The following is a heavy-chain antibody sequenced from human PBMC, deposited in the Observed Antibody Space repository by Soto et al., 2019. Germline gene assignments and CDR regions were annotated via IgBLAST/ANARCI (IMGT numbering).Heavy chain of an antibody. CDR3: AIADYGDDDY. CDR2: IKAYSGNT. D-gene: IGHD4-17*01. CDR1: GYTFPTST. V-gene: IGHV1-18*01. J-gene: IGHJ4*02. Sequence: QLQLVQSGAEAKKPGASVKVSCKASGYTFPTSTISWVRQAPGQGLEWMGWIKAYSGNTNYAQKLQGRATMTTDTSTNTPYMELRSLTPDDTAIYYCAIADYGDDDYWGQGTLVTVSS.